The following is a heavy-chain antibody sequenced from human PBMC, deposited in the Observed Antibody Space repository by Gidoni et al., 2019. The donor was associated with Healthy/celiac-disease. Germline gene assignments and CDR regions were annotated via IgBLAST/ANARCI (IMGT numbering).Heavy chain of an antibody. J-gene: IGHJ6*03. V-gene: IGHV4-39*01. Sequence: QLQLQESGPGLVKPSETLSFTCTVSGGSISSSSYYWGWTRQPPGKGLEWIGSIYYSGSTYYNPSLKSRVTISVDTSKNQFSLKLSSVTAADTAVYYCATGGVSFGESPLYYYYMDVWGKGTTVTVSS. CDR1: GGSISSSSYY. D-gene: IGHD3-10*01. CDR3: ATGGVSFGESPLYYYYMDV. CDR2: IYYSGST.